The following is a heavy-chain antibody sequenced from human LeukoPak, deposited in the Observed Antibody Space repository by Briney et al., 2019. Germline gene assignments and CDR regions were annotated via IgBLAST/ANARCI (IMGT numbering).Heavy chain of an antibody. CDR2: IYTSGST. D-gene: IGHD4-17*01. Sequence: SETLSLTCIVSGGSISSYYWSWIRQPAGKGLEWIGRIYTSGSTNYNPSLKSRVTMSVDTSKNQFSLKLSSVTAADTAVYYCARVIRDGDYENQYFDYWSQGTLVTVSS. J-gene: IGHJ4*02. V-gene: IGHV4-4*07. CDR3: ARVIRDGDYENQYFDY. CDR1: GGSISSYY.